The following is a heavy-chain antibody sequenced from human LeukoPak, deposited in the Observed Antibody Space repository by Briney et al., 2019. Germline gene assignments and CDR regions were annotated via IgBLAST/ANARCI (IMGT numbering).Heavy chain of an antibody. CDR3: ARGALKGIFSWFDP. Sequence: ASVKVSCKASGYTLTGYYMHWVRQAPGQGLEWMGWINSNSGGTNYAQKFQGRVTMTRDTSISTAYMELSRLRSDDTAVYYCARGALKGIFSWFDPWGQGTLVTVSS. J-gene: IGHJ5*02. V-gene: IGHV1-2*02. CDR2: INSNSGGT. CDR1: GYTLTGYY.